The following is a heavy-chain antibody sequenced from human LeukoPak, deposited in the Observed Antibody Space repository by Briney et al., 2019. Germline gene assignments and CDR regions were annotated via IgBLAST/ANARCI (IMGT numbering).Heavy chain of an antibody. CDR3: ARDPRISTVLTPFDY. J-gene: IGHJ4*02. V-gene: IGHV3-74*01. D-gene: IGHD4-17*01. CDR2: IKTDGSIT. CDR1: GFSLNSYW. Sequence: GGSLRPSCAGSGFSLNSYWMHWVRQAPGKGLEWVSGIKTDGSITTYADSVRGRFTISRDNDKNTLYLQMNSLRAEDTAVYYCARDPRISTVLTPFDYWGQGTLVTVSS.